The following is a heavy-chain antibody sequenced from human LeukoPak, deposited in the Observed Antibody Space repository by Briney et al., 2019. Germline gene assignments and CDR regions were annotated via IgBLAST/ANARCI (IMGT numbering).Heavy chain of an antibody. CDR3: ARGVVIAPQTFDY. V-gene: IGHV4-59*01. D-gene: IGHD2-21*01. Sequence: SETLSLTCTVSGGSISNYYWSWIRQPPGKGLEWIGYIHYSGSTNYNPSLKSRVTISVDTSKNQFSLKLSSVTAADTAVYYCARGVVIAPQTFDYWGQGTLVTVSS. J-gene: IGHJ4*02. CDR2: IHYSGST. CDR1: GGSISNYY.